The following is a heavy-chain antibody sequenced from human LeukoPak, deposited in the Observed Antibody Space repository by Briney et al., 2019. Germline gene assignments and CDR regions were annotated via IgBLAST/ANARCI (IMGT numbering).Heavy chain of an antibody. Sequence: GGSLRLSCAASGFTFSSYALSWVRQAPGKGLEWVSAISGSGGSTYYADSVKGRFTISRDNSKNTLYLQMNSLRAEDTAVYYCAKDPTGYSSSWYDGWFDPWGQGTLVTVSS. D-gene: IGHD6-13*01. V-gene: IGHV3-23*01. CDR1: GFTFSSYA. CDR2: ISGSGGST. J-gene: IGHJ5*02. CDR3: AKDPTGYSSSWYDGWFDP.